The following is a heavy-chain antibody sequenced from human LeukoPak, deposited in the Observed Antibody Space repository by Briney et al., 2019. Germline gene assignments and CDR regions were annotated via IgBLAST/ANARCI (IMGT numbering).Heavy chain of an antibody. J-gene: IGHJ3*02. D-gene: IGHD3-10*01. V-gene: IGHV5-51*01. CDR1: GYSFTSYW. Sequence: NPGESLKISCKGSGYSFTSYWIGWVRQMPGKGLEWMGIIYPGDSETRYSPSFQGQVTISVDTSTNTAYLEWSSLKASDTAMYYCARVEWYYGSGSYYKKPFDIWGQGTMVTVSS. CDR2: IYPGDSET. CDR3: ARVEWYYGSGSYYKKPFDI.